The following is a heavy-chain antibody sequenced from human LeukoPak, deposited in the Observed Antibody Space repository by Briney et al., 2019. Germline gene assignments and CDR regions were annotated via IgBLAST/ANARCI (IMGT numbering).Heavy chain of an antibody. J-gene: IGHJ4*02. D-gene: IGHD6-19*01. CDR1: GGSFSGYY. Sequence: KSSETLSLTCAVYGGSFSGYYWSWIRQPPGKGLEWIGEINHSGSTNYNPSLKSRVTISVDTSKNQFSLKLSSVTAADTAVYYCARVSSGWYGIIDYRGQGTLVTVSS. CDR3: ARVSSGWYGIIDY. CDR2: INHSGST. V-gene: IGHV4-34*01.